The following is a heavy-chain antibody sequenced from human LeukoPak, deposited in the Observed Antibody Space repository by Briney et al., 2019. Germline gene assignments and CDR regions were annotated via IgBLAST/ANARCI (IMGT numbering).Heavy chain of an antibody. CDR1: GFTVSSNY. J-gene: IGHJ4*02. CDR2: IYSGGST. V-gene: IGHV3-53*01. D-gene: IGHD5-12*01. CDR3: AGGYSGYDSSAPFDY. Sequence: GGSLRLSCAASGFTVSSNYMSWVRQAPGKGLEWVSVIYSGGSTYYADSVKGRFTISRDNAKNSLYLQMNSLRAEDTAVYYCAGGYSGYDSSAPFDYWGQGTLVTVSS.